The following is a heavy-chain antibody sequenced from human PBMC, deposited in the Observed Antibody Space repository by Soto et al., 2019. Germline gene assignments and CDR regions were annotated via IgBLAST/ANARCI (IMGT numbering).Heavy chain of an antibody. Sequence: GGSLRLSCAASGFTFSSYAMHWVRQAPGKGLEWVAVISYDGSNKYYADSVKGRFTISRDNSKNTLYLQMNSLRAEDTAVYYCAREPYNYYGSGSQSRDYYYYGMDVWGQGTTVTVSS. CDR1: GFTFSSYA. CDR2: ISYDGSNK. CDR3: AREPYNYYGSGSQSRDYYYYGMDV. V-gene: IGHV3-30-3*01. J-gene: IGHJ6*02. D-gene: IGHD3-10*01.